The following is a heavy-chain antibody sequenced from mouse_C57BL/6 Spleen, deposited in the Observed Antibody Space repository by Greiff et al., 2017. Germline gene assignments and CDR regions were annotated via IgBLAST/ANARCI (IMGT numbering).Heavy chain of an antibody. V-gene: IGHV5-12*01. J-gene: IGHJ2*01. D-gene: IGHD1-1*01. CDR3: AGGGSADY. Sequence: EVQLQESGGGLVQPGGSLKLSCAASGFTFSDYYMYWVRQTPEKRLEWVAYISNGGGSTYYPDTVKGRFPISRDNAKNTLYLQMSRLKSEDTAMYYCAGGGSADYWGQGTTLTVSS. CDR1: GFTFSDYY. CDR2: ISNGGGST.